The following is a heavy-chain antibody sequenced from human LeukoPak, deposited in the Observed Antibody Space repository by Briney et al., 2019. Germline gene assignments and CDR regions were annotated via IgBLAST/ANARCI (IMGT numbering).Heavy chain of an antibody. CDR2: LYHSGST. CDR1: GHSISSGYY. J-gene: IGHJ5*02. CDR3: ARGYCSSTSCYYP. V-gene: IGHV4-38-2*01. D-gene: IGHD2-2*01. Sequence: PSETLSLTCAVSGHSISSGYYWGWIRQPPGKGLEWIGSLYHSGSTYYNPSLKSRVTMSVDTSKNQFSLKLSSVTAADTAVYYCARGYCSSTSCYYPWGQGTLVTVSS.